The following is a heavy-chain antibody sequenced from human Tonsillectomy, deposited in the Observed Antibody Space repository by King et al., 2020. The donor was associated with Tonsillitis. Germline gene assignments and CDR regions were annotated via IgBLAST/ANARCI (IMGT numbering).Heavy chain of an antibody. V-gene: IGHV3-30-3*01. J-gene: IGHJ6*02. D-gene: IGHD2-21*02. Sequence: VQLVESGGGVVQPGRSLRLSCAASGFTFRGYAMHWVRQAPGKGLEWVAVISYDGSNKYYADSVKGRFTISRDNSKNTLYLQMKSLRAEDTAMYYCARTQYCGGDCYYGMDVWGQGTTVTVSS. CDR2: ISYDGSNK. CDR1: GFTFRGYA. CDR3: ARTQYCGGDCYYGMDV.